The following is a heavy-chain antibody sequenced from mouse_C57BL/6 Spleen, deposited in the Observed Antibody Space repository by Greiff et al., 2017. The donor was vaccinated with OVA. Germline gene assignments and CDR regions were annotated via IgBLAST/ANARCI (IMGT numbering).Heavy chain of an antibody. D-gene: IGHD1-1*01. Sequence: VQVVESGAELARPGASVKLSCKASGYTFTSYGISWVKQRTGQGLEWIGEIYPRSGNTYYNEKFKGKATLTADKSSSTAYMELRSLTSEDSAVYFCASRSRDYYGSSWGYWGQGTTLTVSS. V-gene: IGHV1-81*01. CDR3: ASRSRDYYGSSWGY. CDR1: GYTFTSYG. J-gene: IGHJ2*01. CDR2: IYPRSGNT.